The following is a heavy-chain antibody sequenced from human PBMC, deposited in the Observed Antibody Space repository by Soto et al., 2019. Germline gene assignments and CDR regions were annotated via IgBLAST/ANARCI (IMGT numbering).Heavy chain of an antibody. J-gene: IGHJ6*03. Sequence: QVQLVQSGAEVKKPGASVKVSCKASGYTFTSYAMHWVRQAPGQRLEWMGWINAGNGNTKYSQKFQGRVTITRDTSASTAYMELSSLRSEDTAVYYCARAIVVVPAAMGHYYYYMDVWGKGTTVTVSS. V-gene: IGHV1-3*01. CDR2: INAGNGNT. CDR3: ARAIVVVPAAMGHYYYYMDV. CDR1: GYTFTSYA. D-gene: IGHD2-2*01.